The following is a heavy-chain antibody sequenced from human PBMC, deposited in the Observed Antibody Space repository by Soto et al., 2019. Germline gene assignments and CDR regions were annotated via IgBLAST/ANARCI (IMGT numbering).Heavy chain of an antibody. V-gene: IGHV3-48*03. J-gene: IGHJ6*02. CDR1: GFTFSNFE. CDR2: ISSSGSTI. Sequence: HPGGSLRLSCVGSGFTFSNFEMNWVRQAPGKGLEWVSYISSSGSTIYYADSVEGRFTISRDNAKNSLYLQMNSLRAEDTAVYYCASDVTSYYDSSRYRDPYYYAMDVWGQGTTVTVSS. CDR3: ASDVTSYYDSSRYRDPYYYAMDV. D-gene: IGHD3-22*01.